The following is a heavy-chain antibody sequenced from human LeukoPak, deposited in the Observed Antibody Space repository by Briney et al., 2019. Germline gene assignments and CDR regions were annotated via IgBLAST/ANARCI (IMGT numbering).Heavy chain of an antibody. CDR2: IYYSGRT. CDR3: ARRSEGSSGWSYFDY. Sequence: SENLSLTCTVSGGSISSSSYYWGWIRQPPGKGLEWIGSIYYSGRTCYNPSLKSRVTISVDTSKNQFSLKLSSVTAADMAVYYCARRSEGSSGWSYFDYWGQGTLVTVSS. J-gene: IGHJ4*02. CDR1: GGSISSSSYY. V-gene: IGHV4-39*01. D-gene: IGHD6-19*01.